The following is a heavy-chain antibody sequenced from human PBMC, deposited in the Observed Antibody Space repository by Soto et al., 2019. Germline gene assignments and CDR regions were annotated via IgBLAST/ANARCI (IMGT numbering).Heavy chain of an antibody. CDR1: GGSISSSSYY. CDR2: IYYSGST. J-gene: IGHJ6*02. V-gene: IGHV4-39*01. D-gene: IGHD5-18*01. Sequence: SETLSLTCTVSGGSISSSSYYWGWIRQPPGKGLEWIGSIYYSGSTYYNPSLKSRVTISVDTSKNQFSLKLSSVTAADTAVYYCTATVEDADTAMVNYYYYGMDVWGQGTTVTVSS. CDR3: TATVEDADTAMVNYYYYGMDV.